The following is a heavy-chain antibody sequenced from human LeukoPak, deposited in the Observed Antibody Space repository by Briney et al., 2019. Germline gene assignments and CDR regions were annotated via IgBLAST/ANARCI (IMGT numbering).Heavy chain of an antibody. D-gene: IGHD1-1*01. J-gene: IGHJ6*02. CDR2: ISGSGGST. Sequence: GGSLRLSCAASGFTFSSYAMSWVRQAPGKGLEWVSAISGSGGSTYYADSVKGRFTISRDNAKNSLYLQMNSLRAEDTAVYYCARAYTSGYTRYYYYGMDVWGQGTTVTVSS. V-gene: IGHV3-23*01. CDR1: GFTFSSYA. CDR3: ARAYTSGYTRYYYYGMDV.